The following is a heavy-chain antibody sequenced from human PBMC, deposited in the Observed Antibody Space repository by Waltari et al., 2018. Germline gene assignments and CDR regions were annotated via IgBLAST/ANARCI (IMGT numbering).Heavy chain of an antibody. Sequence: QVQLQESGPGLVKPSETLSLTCTVSGYSISSGYYWGWIRQPPGKGLEWIGSIYHSGSTYYNPSLKSRVTISVDTSKNQFSLKLSSVTAADTAVYYCARDHDSSGTDYWGQGTLVTVSS. D-gene: IGHD6-19*01. CDR3: ARDHDSSGTDY. J-gene: IGHJ4*02. CDR2: IYHSGST. V-gene: IGHV4-38-2*02. CDR1: GYSISSGYY.